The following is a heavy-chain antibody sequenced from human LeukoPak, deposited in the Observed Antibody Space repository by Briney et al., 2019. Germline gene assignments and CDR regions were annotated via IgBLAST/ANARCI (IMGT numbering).Heavy chain of an antibody. CDR2: ISSSSSYI. CDR3: ARSGSGLYYFDY. Sequence: GGSLRLSCAASGFTFSSYSMNWVRQAPGKGLEWVSSISSSSSYIYYAGSVKGRFTISRDNAKNSLYLQMNSLRAEDTAVYYCARSGSGLYYFDYWGQGTLVTVSS. V-gene: IGHV3-21*01. CDR1: GFTFSSYS. D-gene: IGHD3-10*01. J-gene: IGHJ4*02.